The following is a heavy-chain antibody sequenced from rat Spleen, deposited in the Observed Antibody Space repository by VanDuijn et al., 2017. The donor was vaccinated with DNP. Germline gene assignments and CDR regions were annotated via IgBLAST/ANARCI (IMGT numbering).Heavy chain of an antibody. D-gene: IGHD1-7*01. CDR2: ITSDGGST. V-gene: IGHV5-31*01. CDR1: GFTFSSYW. CDR3: TTYYY. Sequence: EVQLVESGGGLVQPGRSLKLSCVASGFTFSSYWMYWIRQAPGKGLEWVASITSDGGSTYYPDSVKGRFTISRDNAKSTLYLQMDSLRSEDTATYYCTTYYYWGQGVMVTVTS. J-gene: IGHJ2*01.